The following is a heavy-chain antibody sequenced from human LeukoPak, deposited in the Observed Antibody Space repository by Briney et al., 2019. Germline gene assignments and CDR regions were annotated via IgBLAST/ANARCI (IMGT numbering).Heavy chain of an antibody. V-gene: IGHV1-8*01. CDR3: ARDLGLWFGAHDAFDI. D-gene: IGHD3-10*01. J-gene: IGHJ3*02. CDR2: MNPNSGNT. Sequence: ASVKVSCKASGYTFTDYYMHWVRQATGQGLEWMGWMNPNSGNTGYAQKFQGRVTITRNTSISTAYMELSSLRSEDTAVYYCARDLGLWFGAHDAFDIWGQGTMVTVSS. CDR1: GYTFTDYY.